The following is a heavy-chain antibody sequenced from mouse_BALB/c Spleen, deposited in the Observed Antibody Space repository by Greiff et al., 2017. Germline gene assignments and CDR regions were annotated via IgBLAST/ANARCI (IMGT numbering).Heavy chain of an antibody. J-gene: IGHJ3*01. CDR1: GFTFSSYA. D-gene: IGHD2-4*01. V-gene: IGHV5-9-3*01. CDR3: ARQNDYDDGFAY. Sequence: EVMLVESGGGLVKPGGSLKLSCAASGFTFSSYAMSWVRQTPEKRLEWVATISSGGSYTYYPDSVKGRFTISRDNAKNTLYLQMSSLRSEDTAMYYCARQNDYDDGFAYWGQGTLVTVSA. CDR2: ISSGGSYT.